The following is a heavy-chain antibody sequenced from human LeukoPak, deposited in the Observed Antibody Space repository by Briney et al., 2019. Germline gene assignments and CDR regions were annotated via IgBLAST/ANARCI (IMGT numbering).Heavy chain of an antibody. D-gene: IGHD3-10*01. CDR3: ARDRYEIGELSSVGVYWFDP. Sequence: SETLSLTCAVYGGSFSGYYWSWIRQPPGKGLEWIGEINHSGSTNYNPSLKSRVTISVDTSKNQFSLKLSSVTAADTAVYYCARDRYEIGELSSVGVYWFDPWGQGTLVTVSS. CDR1: GGSFSGYY. J-gene: IGHJ5*02. V-gene: IGHV4-34*01. CDR2: INHSGST.